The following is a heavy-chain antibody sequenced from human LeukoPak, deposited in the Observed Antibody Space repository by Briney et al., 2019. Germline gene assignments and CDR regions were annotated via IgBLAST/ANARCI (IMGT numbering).Heavy chain of an antibody. CDR3: ARHYGGLDDY. J-gene: IGHJ4*02. Sequence: ASVKASCKTSGDTFSSYGISWVRQAPGQGLEWMGRIIPIVGSTNYAEKLQGRVTITADKSTSTVYMELSSLRSEDTAVYYCARHYGGLDDYWGQGTLIIVSS. CDR2: IIPIVGST. D-gene: IGHD4-23*01. V-gene: IGHV1-69*04. CDR1: GDTFSSYG.